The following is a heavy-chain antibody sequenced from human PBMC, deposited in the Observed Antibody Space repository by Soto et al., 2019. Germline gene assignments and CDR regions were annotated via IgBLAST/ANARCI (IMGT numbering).Heavy chain of an antibody. V-gene: IGHV4-61*01. J-gene: IGHJ6*02. CDR2: MYYTGVT. Sequence: KPSETLSLTCSVSGGSVRIGNHFWNCIRQPPGRRLEWLGYMYYTGVTNYNPSLKSRVSMSVDTSKNQFSLKLTSLTAADTAVYYCARGGEPLGYYGLDVWGQGITVTVSS. CDR3: ARGGEPLGYYGLDV. CDR1: GGSVRIGNHF. D-gene: IGHD3-10*01.